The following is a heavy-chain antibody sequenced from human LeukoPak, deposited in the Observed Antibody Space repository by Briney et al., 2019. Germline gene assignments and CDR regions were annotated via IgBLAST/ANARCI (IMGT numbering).Heavy chain of an antibody. Sequence: SETLSLTCAVYGGSFSGYSLSWIRQPPGKGLEWMGEINHSGSTNYNPSLTTRITISVDTSTNQCSLKLSSGTAADTAVYYCATSPDGVAFTYWGQGTLVTVSS. CDR2: INHSGST. CDR1: GGSFSGYS. CDR3: ATSPDGVAFTY. V-gene: IGHV4-34*01. D-gene: IGHD5-24*01. J-gene: IGHJ4*02.